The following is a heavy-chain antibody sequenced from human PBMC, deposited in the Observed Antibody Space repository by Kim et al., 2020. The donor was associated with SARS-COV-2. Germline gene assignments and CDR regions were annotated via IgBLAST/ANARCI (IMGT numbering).Heavy chain of an antibody. CDR2: VSGSGGGT. Sequence: GGSLRLSCAASGFTFTTYAISWVRQAPGKGLEWVSAVSGSGGGTYYAGSVRGRFTISRDNSENMVYLQMSSLRAEDTAVYYCAKEAGGSGWYTIDSWGQG. CDR3: AKEAGGSGWYTIDS. V-gene: IGHV3-23*01. J-gene: IGHJ5*01. D-gene: IGHD6-19*01. CDR1: GFTFTTYA.